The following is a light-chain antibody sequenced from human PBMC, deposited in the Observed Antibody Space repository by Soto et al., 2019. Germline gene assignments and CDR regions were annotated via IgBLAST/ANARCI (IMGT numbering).Light chain of an antibody. CDR1: QGIRDE. V-gene: IGKV1-6*01. J-gene: IGKJ1*01. CDR3: LQDYDYPRT. Sequence: AIQMTQSPSSLSASVGDRVTITCRASQGIRDELGWYQQKAGKAPNLLISAASRLQSGVPSRFSGRGSGTDFTLTISSLQPEDFATYYCLQDYDYPRTFGQGTKVDIK. CDR2: AAS.